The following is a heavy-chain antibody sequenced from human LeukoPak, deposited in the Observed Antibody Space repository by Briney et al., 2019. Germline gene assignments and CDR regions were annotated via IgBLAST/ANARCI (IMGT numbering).Heavy chain of an antibody. CDR3: ARGLRGYSYGYHY. CDR1: GGSXSGYY. D-gene: IGHD5-18*01. CDR2: INHSGST. Sequence: SETLSLTCAVYGGSXSGYYWSWIRQPPGKGLEWIGEINHSGSTNYNPSLKSRVTISVDTSKNQFSLKLSSVTAADTAVYYCARGLRGYSYGYHYWGQGTLVTVSS. J-gene: IGHJ4*02. V-gene: IGHV4-34*01.